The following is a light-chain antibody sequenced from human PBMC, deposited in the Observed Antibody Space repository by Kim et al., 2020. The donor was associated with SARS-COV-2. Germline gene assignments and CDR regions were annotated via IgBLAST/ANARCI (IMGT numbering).Light chain of an antibody. J-gene: IGKJ1*01. CDR3: MQATQFPWT. Sequence: PASISCKSSQSLRKGDGNTYLSWLHQRPGQPPRLLIYKISNRFTGVPERFSGSGAGTDFTLNISRVEAEDVGIYYCMQATQFPWTFGQGTKVDIK. CDR1: QSLRKGDGNTY. CDR2: KIS. V-gene: IGKV2-24*01.